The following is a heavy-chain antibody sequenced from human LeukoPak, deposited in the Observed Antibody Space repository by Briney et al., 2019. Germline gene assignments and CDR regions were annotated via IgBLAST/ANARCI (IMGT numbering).Heavy chain of an antibody. Sequence: GESLKISCKGSGYSFTDYWIGWVRQMPGKGLERMGIIYAGDSDTRYSPSFQGQVTISADKSVSTAFLQWSSLKASDTAMYYCARSDTAMIGWIDYWGQGTLVTVSS. V-gene: IGHV5-51*01. CDR2: IYAGDSDT. CDR3: ARSDTAMIGWIDY. J-gene: IGHJ4*02. CDR1: GYSFTDYW. D-gene: IGHD5-18*01.